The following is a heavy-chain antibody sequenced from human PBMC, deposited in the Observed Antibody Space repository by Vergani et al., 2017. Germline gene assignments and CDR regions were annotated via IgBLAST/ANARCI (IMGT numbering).Heavy chain of an antibody. J-gene: IGHJ6*02. CDR1: GFTFSSYA. D-gene: IGHD3-10*01. CDR3: ARDHSSXISTGSGSYYYYYYGMDV. V-gene: IGHV3-30-3*01. CDR2: ISYDGSNK. Sequence: QVQLVESGGGVVQPGRSLRLSCAASGFTFSSYAMHWVRQAPGKGLEWVAVISYDGSNKYYADSVKGRFTISRDNSKNTLYLQMNSLRAEDTAVYYCARDHSSXISTGSGSYYYYYYGMDVWGQGTTVTVSS.